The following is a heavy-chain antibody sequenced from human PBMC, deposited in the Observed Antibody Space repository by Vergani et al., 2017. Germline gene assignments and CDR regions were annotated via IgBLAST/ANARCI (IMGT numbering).Heavy chain of an antibody. D-gene: IGHD2-15*01. J-gene: IGHJ3*01. V-gene: IGHV1-24*01. CDR1: GYTFTSYG. Sequence: QVQLVQSGAEVKKPGASVKVSCKASGYTFTSYGISWVRQAPGKGLEWMGGFGPEDGATIYAQKFQGRITMTEDTYTDTAYMELSSLRSEDTAVYYCATAQPYCSGGRCHAFDVWGQGTMVTVSS. CDR2: FGPEDGAT. CDR3: ATAQPYCSGGRCHAFDV.